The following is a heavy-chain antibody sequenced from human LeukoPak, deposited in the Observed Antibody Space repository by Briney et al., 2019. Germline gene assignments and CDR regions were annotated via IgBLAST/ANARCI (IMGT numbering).Heavy chain of an antibody. CDR1: GFTFSNYW. V-gene: IGHV3-7*01. CDR3: ARDRRSLVRGVTLDY. J-gene: IGHJ4*02. CDR2: IKQDGSEK. Sequence: GGSLRLSCAASGFTFSNYWMSWVRQAPGKGLEWVANIKQDGSEKYYVDSVKGRFTISRDNAKNSLYLQMNSLRAEDTAVYYCARDRRSLVRGVTLDYWGQGTLVTVSS. D-gene: IGHD3-10*01.